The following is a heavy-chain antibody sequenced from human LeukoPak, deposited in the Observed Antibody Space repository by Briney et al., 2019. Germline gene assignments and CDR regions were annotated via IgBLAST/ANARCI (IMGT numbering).Heavy chain of an antibody. CDR2: ISSGGDIK. V-gene: IGHV3-30*03. CDR1: GLIFETYG. D-gene: IGHD6-19*01. J-gene: IGHJ4*02. CDR3: ARGGEYSTDWYGS. Sequence: GRSLRLSCEVSGLIFETYGMHWVRQAPGKGLEWVAVISSGGDIKIYADSVKGRFTISRDNSKNTLYLEMNSLRVDDTAVYYCARGGEYSTDWYGSWGQGTLVTVSS.